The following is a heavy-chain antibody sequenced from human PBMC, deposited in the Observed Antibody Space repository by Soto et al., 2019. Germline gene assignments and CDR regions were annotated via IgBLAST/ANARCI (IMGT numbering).Heavy chain of an antibody. Sequence: GGSLRLSCAASGFTFRNHWMHWVRQAPGKGPVWVSRIKYDGSSADYADSVKGRFTVSRDNANNRLYLQMNSLRAEDTAVYYCASLSGSTRGYDHYGMDLWCQGTSVTVS. CDR3: ASLSGSTRGYDHYGMDL. CDR1: GFTFRNHW. V-gene: IGHV3-74*01. CDR2: IKYDGSSA. J-gene: IGHJ6*02. D-gene: IGHD2-15*01.